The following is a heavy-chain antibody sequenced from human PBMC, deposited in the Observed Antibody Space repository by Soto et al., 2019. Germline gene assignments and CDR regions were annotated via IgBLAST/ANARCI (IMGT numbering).Heavy chain of an antibody. D-gene: IGHD1-26*01. CDR2: IYYSGST. J-gene: IGHJ6*02. CDR1: GGSTSSYY. V-gene: IGHV4-59*12. Sequence: PSETLSLTCTVSGGSTSSYYWSWIRQPPGKRLEWIGYIYYSGSTNYNPSLKSRVDISIDTSKKQFSLKLSSVTVADTAVYYCARVGPNTHFFYHYTMDVWGQGTTVTVCS. CDR3: ARVGPNTHFFYHYTMDV.